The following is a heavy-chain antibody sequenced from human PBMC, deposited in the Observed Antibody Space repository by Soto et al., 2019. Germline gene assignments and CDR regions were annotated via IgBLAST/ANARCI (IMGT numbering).Heavy chain of an antibody. V-gene: IGHV3-23*01. Sequence: PGGSLRLSCAASGFTFSTYPMSWVRQAPGKGLEWVSGISGSGISTYYTDSVKGRFTISRDNSKNTVFLQMNSLRDEDTAVYYCVKPPVITASYYYYDMDVWCQGTTVTVSS. CDR2: ISGSGIST. D-gene: IGHD4-4*01. CDR1: GFTFSTYP. J-gene: IGHJ6*02. CDR3: VKPPVITASYYYYDMDV.